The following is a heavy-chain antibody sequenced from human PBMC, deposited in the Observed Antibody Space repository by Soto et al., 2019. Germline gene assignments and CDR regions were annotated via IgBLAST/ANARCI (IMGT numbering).Heavy chain of an antibody. V-gene: IGHV3-9*01. Sequence: EVQLVESGGGLVQPGRSLRLSCAASGFTFDDYAMHWVRQAPGKGLEWVSGISWNSGSIGYADSVKGRFTISRDNAKNSLYLQMNSLRAEDTALYYCAKDQGAAGTYGMDVWGQGTTVTVSS. CDR3: AKDQGAAGTYGMDV. J-gene: IGHJ6*02. D-gene: IGHD6-13*01. CDR2: ISWNSGSI. CDR1: GFTFDDYA.